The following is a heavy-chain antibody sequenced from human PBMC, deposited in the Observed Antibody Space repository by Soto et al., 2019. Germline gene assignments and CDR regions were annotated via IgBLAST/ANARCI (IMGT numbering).Heavy chain of an antibody. CDR2: ISAYNGNT. CDR3: ARKRHIVVVTAIGTLTHNYYFDY. D-gene: IGHD2-21*02. CDR1: GYTFTNYG. Sequence: ASVKVSCKASGYTFTNYGISWVRQAPGQGLEWMGWISAYNGNTNYAQKLQGRVTMTTDTSTSTAYMELRSLRSDDTAVYYCARKRHIVVVTAIGTLTHNYYFDYWGQ. V-gene: IGHV1-18*01. J-gene: IGHJ4*01.